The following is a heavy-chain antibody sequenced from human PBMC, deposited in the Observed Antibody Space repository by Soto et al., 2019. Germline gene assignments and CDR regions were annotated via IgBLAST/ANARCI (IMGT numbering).Heavy chain of an antibody. CDR2: INPNSGDT. Sequence: ASVKVSCKTSGYSFNDYHLHWVRQAPGQGLEWMGSINPNSGDTDYAQRFQGRVTLTRDTSIRTVYMELSILRSDDTAVYYCARRRLTTGTDYFDHWGQGTLVTVSS. CDR1: GYSFNDYH. J-gene: IGHJ4*02. CDR3: ARRRLTTGTDYFDH. D-gene: IGHD1-1*01. V-gene: IGHV1-2*02.